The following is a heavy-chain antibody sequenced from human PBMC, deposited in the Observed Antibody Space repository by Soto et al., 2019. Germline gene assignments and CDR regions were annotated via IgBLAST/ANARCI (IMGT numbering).Heavy chain of an antibody. D-gene: IGHD3-10*01. V-gene: IGHV3-48*03. Sequence: EVQLVESGGGFVQPGGSLRLSCVGSGFRFNEYEINWVRQAQGKGLAWISYINSGGSLISYAASVKGRFTISRDNYKDSVYLQMNRLRADDPALYYCARETSYGQSATIVGELWGQGTLVSVSS. J-gene: IGHJ4*02. CDR3: ARETSYGQSATIVGEL. CDR1: GFRFNEYE. CDR2: INSGGSLI.